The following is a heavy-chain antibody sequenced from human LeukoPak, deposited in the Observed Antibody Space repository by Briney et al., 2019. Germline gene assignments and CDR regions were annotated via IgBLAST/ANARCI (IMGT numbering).Heavy chain of an antibody. CDR1: GFTFSIYS. D-gene: IGHD3-10*01. V-gene: IGHV3-7*05. CDR2: IKQDGSEK. Sequence: GGSLRLSCAASGFTFSIYSMNWVRQAPGKGLEWVANIKQDGSEKYYVDSVKGRFTISRDNAKNSLYLQMNSLRAEDTAVYYCARDRATMVRGVSYYFDYWGQGTLVTVSS. CDR3: ARDRATMVRGVSYYFDY. J-gene: IGHJ4*02.